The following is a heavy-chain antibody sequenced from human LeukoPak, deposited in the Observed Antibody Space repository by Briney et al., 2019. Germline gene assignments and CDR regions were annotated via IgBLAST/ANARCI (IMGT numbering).Heavy chain of an antibody. CDR1: GYMFTSYD. V-gene: IGHV1-8*01. Sequence: ASVKVSCKASGYMFTSYDINWVRQAPGQGLEWMGWMNPDSGKKGQAQKFQGRITMTRNTSISTAYMELSSLGPEDTAVYYCAKYKGGDYIDSGKRYYLDHWGQGTPVTVSS. J-gene: IGHJ4*02. D-gene: IGHD3-10*01. CDR3: AKYKGGDYIDSGKRYYLDH. CDR2: MNPDSGKK.